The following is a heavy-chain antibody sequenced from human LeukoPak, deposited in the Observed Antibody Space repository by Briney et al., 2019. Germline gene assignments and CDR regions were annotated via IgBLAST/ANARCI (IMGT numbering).Heavy chain of an antibody. CDR2: ISAYNGNT. J-gene: IGHJ4*02. Sequence: ASVKVSCKASGYTFTSYGISWLRQAPGQGLEWMGWISAYNGNTNYAQKLQGRVTMTTDTSTSTAYMELRSLRSDDTAVYYCARMTYSSGWYDLDYWGQGTLVTVSS. CDR3: ARMTYSSGWYDLDY. CDR1: GYTFTSYG. V-gene: IGHV1-18*01. D-gene: IGHD6-19*01.